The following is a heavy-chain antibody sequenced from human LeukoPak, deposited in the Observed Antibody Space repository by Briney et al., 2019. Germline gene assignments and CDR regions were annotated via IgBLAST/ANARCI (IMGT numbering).Heavy chain of an antibody. D-gene: IGHD3-3*01. V-gene: IGHV4-4*02. Sequence: SGTLSLTCAVSGVSISSSNWWSWVRQPPGKGLEWIGEINHSGSTNYNPSLKSRVTISVDTSKNQFSLKLSSVTAADTAVYYCARGRYYDFWSGFHYYYGMDVWGQGTTVTVSS. CDR3: ARGRYYDFWSGFHYYYGMDV. CDR1: GVSISSSNW. CDR2: INHSGST. J-gene: IGHJ6*02.